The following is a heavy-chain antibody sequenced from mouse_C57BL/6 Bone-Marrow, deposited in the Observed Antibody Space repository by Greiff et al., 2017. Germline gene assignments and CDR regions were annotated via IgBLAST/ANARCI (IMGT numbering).Heavy chain of an antibody. V-gene: IGHV1-82*01. CDR1: GYAFSSSW. Sequence: QVQLQQSGPELVKPGASVKISCKASGYAFSSSWMNWVKQRPGKGLEWIGRSYPGDGDTNYNGKFKGKATLTADKSSSTAYMQLSSLTSEDSAVYFWARPYYGNFAYWGQGTLVTVSA. CDR3: ARPYYGNFAY. J-gene: IGHJ3*01. CDR2: SYPGDGDT. D-gene: IGHD2-1*01.